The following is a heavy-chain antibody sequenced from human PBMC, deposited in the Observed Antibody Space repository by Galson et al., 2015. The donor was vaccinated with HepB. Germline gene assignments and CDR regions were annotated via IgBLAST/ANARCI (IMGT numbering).Heavy chain of an antibody. CDR2: ISYDGSNK. CDR1: GFTFSSYA. Sequence: SLRLSCAASGFTFSSYAMHWVRQAPGKGLEWVAVISYDGSNKYYADSVKGRFTISRDNSKNTLYLQMNSLRAEDTAVYYCARSGHEYGGYYYYMDVWGKGTTVTVPS. CDR3: ARSGHEYGGYYYYMDV. J-gene: IGHJ6*03. D-gene: IGHD4-23*01. V-gene: IGHV3-30-3*01.